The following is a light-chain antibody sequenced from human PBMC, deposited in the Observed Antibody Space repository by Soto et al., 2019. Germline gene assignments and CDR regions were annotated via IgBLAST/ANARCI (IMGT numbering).Light chain of an antibody. CDR2: GAS. V-gene: IGKV3-20*01. Sequence: EIVLTQSPDTLSLSPGERVTLSCRASQRMTNNFLAWFQQKPGLAPRLLIHGASTRASGVPDRFTGGGSGSDVVLTISRVEPEDFAVYYCQQYRRSPFTFGQGTKLQIK. J-gene: IGKJ2*01. CDR3: QQYRRSPFT. CDR1: QRMTNNF.